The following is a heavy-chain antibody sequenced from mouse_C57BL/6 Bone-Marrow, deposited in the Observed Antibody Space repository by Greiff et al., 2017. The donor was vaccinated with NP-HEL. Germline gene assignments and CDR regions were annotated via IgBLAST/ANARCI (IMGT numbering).Heavy chain of an antibody. CDR1: GFNIKDDY. J-gene: IGHJ3*01. Sequence: EVQLQQSGAELVRPGASVKLSCTASGFNIKDDYMHWVKQRPEQGLEWIGWIDPENGDTEYASKFQGKATITADTSSNTAYLQLSSLTSEDTAVYYCTTSFGFAYGGQGTLVTVSA. CDR3: TTSFGFAY. CDR2: IDPENGDT. V-gene: IGHV14-4*01.